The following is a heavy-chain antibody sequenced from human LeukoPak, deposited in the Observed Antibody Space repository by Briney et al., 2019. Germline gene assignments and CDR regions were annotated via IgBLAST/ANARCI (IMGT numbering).Heavy chain of an antibody. CDR1: GYTFTSYG. Sequence: ASVKVSCKASGYTFTSYGISSVRQAPGQGLGWMGWISAYNGNTNYAQKLQGRVTMTTDTSTTKAYMELRSLRSDDTGVCDCSRDGLYSGSAADYWGQGTLVTVSS. J-gene: IGHJ4*02. CDR2: ISAYNGNT. D-gene: IGHD1-26*01. V-gene: IGHV1-18*01. CDR3: SRDGLYSGSAADY.